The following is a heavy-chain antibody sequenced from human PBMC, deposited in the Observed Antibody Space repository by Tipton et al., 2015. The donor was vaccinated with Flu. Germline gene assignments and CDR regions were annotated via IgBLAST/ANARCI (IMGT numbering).Heavy chain of an antibody. J-gene: IGHJ3*02. CDR2: INHSGST. Sequence: TLSLTCAVYGGSFSGYYWSWIRQPPGKGLEWIGEINHSGSTNYNPSLKSRVTISVDTSKNQFSLKLSSVTAADTAVYYCARGYAFDIWGQGPMVTVSS. CDR1: GGSFSGYY. CDR3: ARGYAFDI. V-gene: IGHV4-34*01.